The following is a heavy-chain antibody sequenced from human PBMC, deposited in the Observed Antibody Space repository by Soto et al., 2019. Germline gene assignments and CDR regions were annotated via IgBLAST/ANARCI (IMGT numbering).Heavy chain of an antibody. CDR1: GFTFGDYA. Sequence: EVQLVESGGGLVKPGRSLRLSCTASGFTFGDYAMSRFRQAPGKGLEWVGFIRSKAYGGTTEYAASVKGRFTISRDDSKSIAYLQMNSLKTEDTAVYYCTRESRWLQLKGSYWYFDLWGRGTLVTVSS. J-gene: IGHJ2*01. CDR3: TRESRWLQLKGSYWYFDL. V-gene: IGHV3-49*05. D-gene: IGHD5-12*01. CDR2: IRSKAYGGTT.